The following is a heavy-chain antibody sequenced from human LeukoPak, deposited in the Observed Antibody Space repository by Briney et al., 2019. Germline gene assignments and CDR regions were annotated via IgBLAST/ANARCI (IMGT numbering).Heavy chain of an antibody. CDR1: GYTFTNYY. Sequence: ASVKVSCKASGYTFTNYYMHWVRQAPGQGLEWMGGIIPIFGTANYAQKFQGRVTITADESTSTAYMELSSLRSEDTAVYYCARDYGYCSGGSCYSGFDYWGQGTLVTVSS. D-gene: IGHD2-15*01. CDR3: ARDYGYCSGGSCYSGFDY. CDR2: IIPIFGTA. J-gene: IGHJ4*02. V-gene: IGHV1-69*13.